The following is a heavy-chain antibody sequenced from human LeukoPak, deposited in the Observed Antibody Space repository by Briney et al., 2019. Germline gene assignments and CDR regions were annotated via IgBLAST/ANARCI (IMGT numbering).Heavy chain of an antibody. CDR3: ARVIKVLRYFARTYYFDY. D-gene: IGHD3-9*01. CDR2: IKQDGSEK. Sequence: GGSLRLSCAASGFTFSSYWMSWVRQAPGKGLEWVANIKQDGSEKYYVDSVKGRFTISRDNAKNSLYLQMNSLRAEDTAVYYCARVIKVLRYFARTYYFDYWGQGTLVTVSS. J-gene: IGHJ4*02. CDR1: GFTFSSYW. V-gene: IGHV3-7*01.